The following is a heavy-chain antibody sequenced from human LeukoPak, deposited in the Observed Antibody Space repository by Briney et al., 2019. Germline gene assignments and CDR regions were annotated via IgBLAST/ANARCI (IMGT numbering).Heavy chain of an antibody. CDR3: ARAAGRIVVVPAALRQNNWFDP. CDR1: GYTFTGYY. V-gene: IGHV1-2*02. J-gene: IGHJ5*02. CDR2: INPNSGGT. Sequence: ASVKVSCKASGYTFTGYYMHWVRKAPGQGLEWMGWINPNSGGTNYAQKFQGRVTMTRDTSISTAYMELSRLRSDDTAVYYCARAAGRIVVVPAALRQNNWFDPWGQGTLVTVSS. D-gene: IGHD2-2*01.